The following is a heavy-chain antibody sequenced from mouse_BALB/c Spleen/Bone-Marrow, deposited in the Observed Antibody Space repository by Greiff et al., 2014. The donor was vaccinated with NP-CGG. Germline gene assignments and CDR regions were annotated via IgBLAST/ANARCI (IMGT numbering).Heavy chain of an antibody. CDR3: ARGYDGYYGFAY. CDR1: GFTFSSYA. V-gene: IGHV5-6-5*01. D-gene: IGHD2-3*01. J-gene: IGHJ3*01. CDR2: ISSGGST. Sequence: EVKLEESGGGLVKPGGSLKLSCAASGFTFSSYAMSWVRQTPEKRLEWVASISSGGSTSYPDSVKGRFTISRVNDRNILYLQMSSLRSEDAAMYDCARGYDGYYGFAYWGQGTLVTVSA.